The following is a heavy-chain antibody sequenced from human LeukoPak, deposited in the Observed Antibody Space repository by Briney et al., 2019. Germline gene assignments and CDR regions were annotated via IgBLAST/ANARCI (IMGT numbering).Heavy chain of an antibody. V-gene: IGHV3-30*03. J-gene: IGHJ4*02. D-gene: IGHD3-22*01. Sequence: GRSLRLSCAASGFTFSSYGMHWVRQAPGKGLEWVAAISYDGSNKYYADSVKGRFTISRDNSKNTLYLQMNSLRAEDTAVYYCARDKDYYDSSGSLDYWGQGTLVTVSS. CDR2: ISYDGSNK. CDR1: GFTFSSYG. CDR3: ARDKDYYDSSGSLDY.